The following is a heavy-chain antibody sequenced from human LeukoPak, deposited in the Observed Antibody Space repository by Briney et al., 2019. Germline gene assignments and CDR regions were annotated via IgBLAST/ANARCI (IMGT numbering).Heavy chain of an antibody. Sequence: SVKVSCKASGGSFSSYAISWVRQAPGQGLEWMGGIIPIFGTANYAQKFQGRVTITADESTSTAYMELSSLRSEDTAVYYCARSSGVNYYDSSAYYYWGQGTLVTVSS. D-gene: IGHD3-22*01. CDR2: IIPIFGTA. CDR1: GGSFSSYA. J-gene: IGHJ4*02. CDR3: ARSSGVNYYDSSAYYY. V-gene: IGHV1-69*01.